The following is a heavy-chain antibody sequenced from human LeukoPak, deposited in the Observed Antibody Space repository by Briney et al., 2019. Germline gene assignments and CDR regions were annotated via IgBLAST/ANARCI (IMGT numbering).Heavy chain of an antibody. J-gene: IGHJ4*02. Sequence: PGGSLGLSCAASGFSFSSHWMNWVLQAPGKGLQWVATIKGDGSEKFYVDPVKGRFTISRDNAKNSLYLQMNILRAEDTAVYYCARDGPATDTDLDCWGQGTLVIVSS. CDR2: IKGDGSEK. D-gene: IGHD6-13*01. CDR1: GFSFSSHW. V-gene: IGHV3-7*01. CDR3: ARDGPATDTDLDC.